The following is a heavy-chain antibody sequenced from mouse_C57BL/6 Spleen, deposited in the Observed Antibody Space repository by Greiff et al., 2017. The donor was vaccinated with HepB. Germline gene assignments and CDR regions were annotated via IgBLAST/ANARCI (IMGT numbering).Heavy chain of an antibody. CDR1: GYTFTSYW. V-gene: IGHV1-55*01. CDR3: ARGYGSLDY. Sequence: VKLQQSGAELVKPGASVKMSCKASGYTFTSYWITWVKQRPGQGLEWIGDIYPGSGSTNYNEKFKSKATLTVDTSSSTAYMQLSSLTSEDSAVYYCARGYGSLDYWGQGTTLTVSS. CDR2: IYPGSGST. D-gene: IGHD1-1*01. J-gene: IGHJ2*01.